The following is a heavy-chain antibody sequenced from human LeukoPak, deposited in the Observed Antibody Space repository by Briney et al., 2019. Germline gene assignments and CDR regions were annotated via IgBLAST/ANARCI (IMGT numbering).Heavy chain of an antibody. D-gene: IGHD2-2*02. J-gene: IGHJ5*02. CDR3: ARVTGGRYCSTTSCYMRGWFDP. V-gene: IGHV1-69*13. Sequence: GASVKVSCKASGYTFTGNYMHWVRQAPGQGLEWMGGIIPVFGTSNYAQKFQGRVTITADESTRTAYMELSSLRSEDTAVYYCARVTGGRYCSTTSCYMRGWFDPWGQGTLVTVSS. CDR2: IIPVFGTS. CDR1: GYTFTGNY.